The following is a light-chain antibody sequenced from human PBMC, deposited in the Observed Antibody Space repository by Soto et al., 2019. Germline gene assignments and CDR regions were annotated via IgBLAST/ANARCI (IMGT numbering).Light chain of an antibody. CDR2: WAS. CDR1: QSLLYSANNKNY. Sequence: VMTQSPDSLAGYLGERATINCKSSQSLLYSANNKNYLAWYQQKPGQPPKLLIYWASTRESGVPDRFSGSGSGTDFTLTISSLQAEDVAVYYCQQYYSTPPAYTFGQGTKLEIK. J-gene: IGKJ2*01. V-gene: IGKV4-1*01. CDR3: QQYYSTPPAYT.